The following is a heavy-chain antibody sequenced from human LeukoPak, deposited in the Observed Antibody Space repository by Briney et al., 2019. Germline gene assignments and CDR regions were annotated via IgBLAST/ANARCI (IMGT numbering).Heavy chain of an antibody. D-gene: IGHD1-26*01. CDR2: IRYDGTNK. CDR1: GFSFSNYG. Sequence: PGGSLKLSCAASGFSFSNYGMHWVRQAPGKGLEWLTFIRYDGTNKYYVDSVKGRFTISRDNSKNTLFVQMNSLREEDTAVYYCAKDTRGRYSGTYDGDAFDIWGQGTMVTVSS. J-gene: IGHJ3*02. V-gene: IGHV3-30*02. CDR3: AKDTRGRYSGTYDGDAFDI.